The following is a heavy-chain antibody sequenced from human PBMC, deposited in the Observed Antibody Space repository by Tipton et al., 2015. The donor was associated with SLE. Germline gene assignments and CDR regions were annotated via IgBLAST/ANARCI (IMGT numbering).Heavy chain of an antibody. V-gene: IGHV3-23*03. Sequence: GSLRLSCAASGFTFSTFAMTWVRQAPGKGLEWVSTIYSGGFTSSAVSVEGRFIIFRDDSKNTVSLQMNSLRTEDTAVYYCARRYSSGWFIDSWGQGTLVTVSS. J-gene: IGHJ4*02. CDR1: GFTFSTFA. CDR3: ARRYSSGWFIDS. CDR2: IYSGGFT. D-gene: IGHD6-19*01.